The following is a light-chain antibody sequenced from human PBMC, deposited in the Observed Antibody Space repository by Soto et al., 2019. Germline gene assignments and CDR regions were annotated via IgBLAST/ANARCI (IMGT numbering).Light chain of an antibody. Sequence: QSVLTQPPSVSGAPGQRVTISCTGSGSNIGAGSYVHWYQQLPGTAPKLLIYGNINRPSGVPDRFSGSQSGTSASLAITGLQAEDEADYYCQSFDISLIGWVFGGGTKVTVL. CDR2: GNI. CDR3: QSFDISLIGWV. CDR1: GSNIGAGSY. V-gene: IGLV1-40*01. J-gene: IGLJ3*02.